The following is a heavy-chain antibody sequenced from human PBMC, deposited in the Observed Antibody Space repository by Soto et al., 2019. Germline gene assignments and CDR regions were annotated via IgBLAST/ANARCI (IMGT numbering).Heavy chain of an antibody. CDR2: IIPIFGTA. CDR1: GVTFSSYA. D-gene: IGHD5-12*01. J-gene: IGHJ4*02. Sequence: SGKGCCNAPGVTFSSYASVLLRRAPGQGLEWMGGIIPIFGTANYAQKFQGRVTITADESTSTAYMELSSLRSEDTAVYYCARAVEMATEPQLGLYAYWGQGTLVTVSS. V-gene: IGHV1-69*13. CDR3: ARAVEMATEPQLGLYAY.